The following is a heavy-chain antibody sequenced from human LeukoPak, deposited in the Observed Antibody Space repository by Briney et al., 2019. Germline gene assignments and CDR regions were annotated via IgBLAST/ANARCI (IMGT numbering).Heavy chain of an antibody. J-gene: IGHJ4*02. CDR2: INPTGGST. D-gene: IGHD6-13*01. V-gene: IGHV1-46*01. Sequence: GASVKVSCKASGYTFTSYYMHWVRQAPGQGLEWMGLINPTGGSTGYAQKFQGRVTMTRDMSTSTDYMELSSLRSEDTAIYYCAREVRYSSSWRFDYWGQGTLVTVSS. CDR1: GYTFTSYY. CDR3: AREVRYSSSWRFDY.